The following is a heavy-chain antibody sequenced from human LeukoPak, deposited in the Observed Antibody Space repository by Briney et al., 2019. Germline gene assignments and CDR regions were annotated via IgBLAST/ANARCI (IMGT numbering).Heavy chain of an antibody. CDR1: GYSISSGYY. J-gene: IGHJ4*02. D-gene: IGHD6-19*01. V-gene: IGHV4-38-2*02. CDR3: ARQKGQWLVPVYFDY. CDR2: IYHSGST. Sequence: SETLSLTCTVSGYSISSGYYWGWIRQPPGKGLEWIGSIYHSGSTYYNPSLKSRVTISVDTSKNQFSLKLSSVTAADTAVYYCARQKGQWLVPVYFDYWGQGTLVTVSS.